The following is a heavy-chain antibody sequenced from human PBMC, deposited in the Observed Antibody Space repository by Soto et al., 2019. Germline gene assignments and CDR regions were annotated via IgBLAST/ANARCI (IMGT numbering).Heavy chain of an antibody. CDR3: ARRGGANFTNYYYYMAV. J-gene: IGHJ6*03. CDR1: GYTFSTYE. CDR2: INGGNGKS. D-gene: IGHD7-27*01. V-gene: IGHV1-3*01. Sequence: QVQLVQSGAEVKKPGASVKVSCEASGYTFSTYEMHWVRQAPGQRPEWMGWINGGNGKSKYSETLQGRVTFPRDTSASTAYMELSSPRSQDTAVYYCARRGGANFTNYYYYMAVWGTGTTVTVSS.